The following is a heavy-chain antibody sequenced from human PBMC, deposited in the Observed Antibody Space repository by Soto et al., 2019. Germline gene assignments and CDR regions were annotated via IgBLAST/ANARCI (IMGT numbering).Heavy chain of an antibody. J-gene: IGHJ4*02. D-gene: IGHD5-12*01. V-gene: IGHV4-59*08. CDR2: IYYSGST. Sequence: SETLSLTCTVSGGSISSYYWSWIRQPPGKGLEWIGYIYYSGSTNYNPSLKSRVTISVDTSKNQFSLKLSSVTAADTAVYYCARHLPDPSGYELSSVDYWGQGTLVTVSS. CDR3: ARHLPDPSGYELSSVDY. CDR1: GGSISSYY.